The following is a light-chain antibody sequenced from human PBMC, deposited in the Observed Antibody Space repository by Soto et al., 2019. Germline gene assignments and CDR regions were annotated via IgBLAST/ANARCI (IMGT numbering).Light chain of an antibody. V-gene: IGLV2-8*01. CDR2: EVS. J-gene: IGLJ2*01. Sequence: QSALTQPPSASGSPGQSVTISCTVTSSDVGGYNYVSWYQQYPGKAPKLMIYEVSKRPSGVPDRFSGSKSGNTASLTVSGLQAEDEADYYCSSYAGSNNVFGGGTKLTVL. CDR3: SSYAGSNNV. CDR1: SSDVGGYNY.